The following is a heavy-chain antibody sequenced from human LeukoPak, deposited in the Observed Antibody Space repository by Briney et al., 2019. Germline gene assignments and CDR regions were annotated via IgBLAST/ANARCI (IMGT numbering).Heavy chain of an antibody. CDR3: AKRDSGGWLQPIDY. CDR1: GFTLNHFW. Sequence: PGGSLRLSCAASGFTLNHFWMTWVRQAPGRGLEWVANIKQDGTTKYYMDSVKGRFTISRDNSKNTLYLQMNSLRAEDTAVYYCAKRDSGGWLQPIDYWGQGTLVTVSS. D-gene: IGHD5-24*01. CDR2: IKQDGTTK. V-gene: IGHV3-7*03. J-gene: IGHJ4*02.